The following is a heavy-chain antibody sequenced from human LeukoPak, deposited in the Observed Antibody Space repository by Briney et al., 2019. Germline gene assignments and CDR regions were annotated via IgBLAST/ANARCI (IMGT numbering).Heavy chain of an antibody. V-gene: IGHV3-23*01. CDR1: GFTLRSYA. CDR3: AQIGRTVTTL. Sequence: PGGSLRLSCAASGFTLRSYAMTWVRQAPGKGLEWVSTISGSADSTYYADSVKGRFTISRDNSKNTLYLQMNSLRAEDTAIYYCAQIGRTVTTLWGQGTLVTVSS. D-gene: IGHD4-17*01. J-gene: IGHJ4*02. CDR2: ISGSADST.